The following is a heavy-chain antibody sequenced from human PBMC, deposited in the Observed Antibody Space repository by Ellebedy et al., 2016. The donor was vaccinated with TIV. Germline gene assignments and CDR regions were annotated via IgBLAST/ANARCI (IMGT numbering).Heavy chain of an antibody. J-gene: IGHJ4*02. CDR1: GFTFSSYW. Sequence: GASLKISXAASGFTFSSYWMSWVRQAPGKGLEWVANIKQDGSEKYYVDSVKGRFTISRDNAKNSLYLQMNSLRAEDTAVYYCARDGPSISMVRGVIGSPHYYFDYWGQGTLVTVSS. CDR3: ARDGPSISMVRGVIGSPHYYFDY. V-gene: IGHV3-7*01. CDR2: IKQDGSEK. D-gene: IGHD3-10*01.